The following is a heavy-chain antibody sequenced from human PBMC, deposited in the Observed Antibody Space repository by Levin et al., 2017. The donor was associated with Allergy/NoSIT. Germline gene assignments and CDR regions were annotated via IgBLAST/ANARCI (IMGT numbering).Heavy chain of an antibody. CDR2: IYYSGST. Sequence: SETLSLTCTVSGGSISSGDYYWSWIRQPPGKGLEWIGYIYYSGSTYYNPSLKSRVTISVDTSKNQFSLKLSSVTAADTAVYYCARVVVVAAMRLLLGFDPWGQGTLVTVSS. V-gene: IGHV4-30-4*01. CDR1: GGSISSGDYY. CDR3: ARVVVVAAMRLLLGFDP. D-gene: IGHD2-15*01. J-gene: IGHJ5*02.